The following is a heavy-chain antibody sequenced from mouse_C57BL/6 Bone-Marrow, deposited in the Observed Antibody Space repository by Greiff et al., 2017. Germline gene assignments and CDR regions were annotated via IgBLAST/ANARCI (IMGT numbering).Heavy chain of an antibody. D-gene: IGHD1-1*01. CDR2: INPYNGGT. CDR1: GYTFTDYY. CDR3: ASQYYGSS. Sequence: EVQLQQSGPVLVKPGASVKMSCKASGYTFTDYYMNWVKQSHGKSLEWIGVINPYNGGTSYNQKFKGKATATVDKSSSTAYMELNSLTSEASAVYYCASQYYGSSWGQGTTLTVSA. V-gene: IGHV1-19*01. J-gene: IGHJ2*01.